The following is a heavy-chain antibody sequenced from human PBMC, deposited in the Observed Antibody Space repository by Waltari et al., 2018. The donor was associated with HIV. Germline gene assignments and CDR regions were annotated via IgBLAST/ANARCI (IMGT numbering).Heavy chain of an antibody. CDR1: GLTFNRHW. J-gene: IGHJ4*02. CDR2: IKQDGSDK. Sequence: EVQLVESGGGLVQPGGSLRLSCAASGLTFNRHWMSWCRQAPGKGLEWVANIKQDGSDKNYVDSVKGRFTISRDNAKNSLYLQMNSLRAEDTAVYYCVRNGGSFDYWGQGTLVTVSS. D-gene: IGHD1-26*01. CDR3: VRNGGSFDY. V-gene: IGHV3-7*01.